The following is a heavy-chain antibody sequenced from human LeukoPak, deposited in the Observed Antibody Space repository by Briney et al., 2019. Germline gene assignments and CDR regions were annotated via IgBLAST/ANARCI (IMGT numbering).Heavy chain of an antibody. D-gene: IGHD6-13*01. V-gene: IGHV3-23*01. Sequence: GGSLRLSCAAPGFTFSRYAMSWVRQAPGKGLEWVSAFSGSGDSTYYADSVRGRFTISRDNSQNTLYLQMNRLRAEDTAVYYCAKGGPYSSSWYDFDYWGQGTLVTVSS. CDR1: GFTFSRYA. CDR2: FSGSGDST. J-gene: IGHJ4*02. CDR3: AKGGPYSSSWYDFDY.